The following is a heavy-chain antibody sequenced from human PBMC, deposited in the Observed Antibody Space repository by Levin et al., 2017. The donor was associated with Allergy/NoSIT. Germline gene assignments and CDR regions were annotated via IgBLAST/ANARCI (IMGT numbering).Heavy chain of an antibody. V-gene: IGHV4-34*01. CDR3: ARASTSKWLTFDS. CDR1: GGSISDYF. CDR2: ISHSGST. Sequence: SETLSLTCAVYGGSISDYFWSWIRQPPGKGLEWIGEISHSGSTNYNPSLKSRVTISVDTSKNQFSLKLSSVTAADTAVYYCARASTSKWLTFDSWGQGTLVTVSS. J-gene: IGHJ4*02. D-gene: IGHD6-19*01.